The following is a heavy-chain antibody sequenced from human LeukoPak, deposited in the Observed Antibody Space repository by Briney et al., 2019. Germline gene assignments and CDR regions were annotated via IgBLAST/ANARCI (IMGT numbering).Heavy chain of an antibody. CDR2: ISGSGSTK. D-gene: IGHD4-17*01. V-gene: IGHV3-48*02. Sequence: GGSLRLSCAASVFSFSNYDMNWVRQAPGKGLEWGSYISGSGSTKYHADSVEGRFTISRENVRNSLYLKKNTLRDEDTAVYYCVRVTTVTAGNYWGQGTLVTVSS. CDR1: VFSFSNYD. J-gene: IGHJ4*02. CDR3: VRVTTVTAGNY.